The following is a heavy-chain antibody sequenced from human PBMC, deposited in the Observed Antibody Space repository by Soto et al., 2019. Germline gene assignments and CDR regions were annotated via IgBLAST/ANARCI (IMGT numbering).Heavy chain of an antibody. Sequence: SETLSLTCTVSGGSIISSSYYWGWIRQPPGKGLEWFGSIYYSGSTYYNPSLKSRVTISVDTSKNQFSLKLSSVTAADTAVYYCARLRSGYSYDKNWVDPGGQGTLVTVSS. V-gene: IGHV4-39*01. CDR1: GGSIISSSYY. CDR2: IYYSGST. J-gene: IGHJ5*02. CDR3: ARLRSGYSYDKNWVDP. D-gene: IGHD5-18*01.